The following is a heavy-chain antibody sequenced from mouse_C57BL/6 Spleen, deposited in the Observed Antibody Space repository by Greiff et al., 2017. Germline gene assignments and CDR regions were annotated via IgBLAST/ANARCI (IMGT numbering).Heavy chain of an antibody. CDR1: GYTFTSYW. J-gene: IGHJ2*01. V-gene: IGHV1-62-3*01. CDR3: ARASYSNYEDY. CDR2: IDPNSGGT. D-gene: IGHD2-5*01. Sequence: QVQLKQPGAELVKPGASVKLSCKASGYTFTSYWMHWVKQRPGRGLEWIGRIDPNSGGTKYNEKFKSKATLTVDKPSSTAYLQLSSLTSEDTAVYCCARASYSNYEDYWGQGTTLTVSS.